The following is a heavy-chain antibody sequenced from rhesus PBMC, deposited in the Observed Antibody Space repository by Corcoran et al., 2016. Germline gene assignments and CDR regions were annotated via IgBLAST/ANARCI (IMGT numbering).Heavy chain of an antibody. CDR3: AGVLAGE. CDR2: IYGSSTST. D-gene: IGHD6-25*01. CDR1: GGSISDSYR. J-gene: IGHJ4*01. V-gene: IGHV4S10*01. Sequence: QVQLQESGPGVVKPSETLSLPCAVSGGSISDSYRCIWIRQPPGMGLEWIGYIYGSSTSTKYNPSLKSRVTTIKDTSKNQFSLKLSYVTAADTAVYYCAGVLAGEWGQGVLVTVSS.